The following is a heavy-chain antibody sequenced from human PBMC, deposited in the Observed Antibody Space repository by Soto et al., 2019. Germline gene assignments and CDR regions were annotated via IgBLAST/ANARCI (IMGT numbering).Heavy chain of an antibody. CDR1: GFTFSSYA. V-gene: IGHV3-23*01. Sequence: GGSLRLSCAASGFTFSSYAMSWVRQAPGKGLEWVSAISGSGGSTYYADSVKGRFTISRDNSKNTLYLQMNSLRAEDTAVYYCAKHDSDILTGYYPYYYYYMDVWGKGTTVTVSS. CDR2: ISGSGGST. D-gene: IGHD3-9*01. CDR3: AKHDSDILTGYYPYYYYYMDV. J-gene: IGHJ6*03.